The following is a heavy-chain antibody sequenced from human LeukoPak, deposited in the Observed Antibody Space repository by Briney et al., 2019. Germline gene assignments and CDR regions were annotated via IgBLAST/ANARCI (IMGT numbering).Heavy chain of an antibody. CDR2: TYYSGST. D-gene: IGHD3-22*01. V-gene: IGHV4-59*01. CDR3: ARCRDYYDSSGYYGDDAFDI. J-gene: IGHJ3*02. Sequence: PSETLSLTCTVSGGSISSYYWSWIRQPPVKGLEWIGYTYYSGSTNYNPSLKSRVTISVDTSKNQFSLKLSSVTAADTAVYYCARCRDYYDSSGYYGDDAFDIWGQGTMVTVSS. CDR1: GGSISSYY.